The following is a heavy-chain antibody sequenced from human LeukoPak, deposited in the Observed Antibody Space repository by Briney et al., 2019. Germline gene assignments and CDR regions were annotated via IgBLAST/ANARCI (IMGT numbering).Heavy chain of an antibody. J-gene: IGHJ5*02. CDR1: GYSFTTYW. Sequence: GESLKISCKGSGYSFTTYWIGWVRQMPGKGLGWMGIINPGDSTTKYSPSFQGQVTISADKSISTAYLQWSSLKASDTAIYYCARNAQQQNWSDPWGQGTLVTVSP. V-gene: IGHV5-51*01. D-gene: IGHD1/OR15-1a*01. CDR2: INPGDSTT. CDR3: ARNAQQQNWSDP.